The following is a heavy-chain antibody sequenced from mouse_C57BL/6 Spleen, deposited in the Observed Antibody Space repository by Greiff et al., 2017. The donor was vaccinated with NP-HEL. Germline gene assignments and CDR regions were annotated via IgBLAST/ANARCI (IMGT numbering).Heavy chain of an antibody. CDR1: GYTFTSYW. CDR2: IYPGSGST. D-gene: IGHD2-1*01. J-gene: IGHJ1*03. CDR3: ARGGFYGNYGYFDV. Sequence: QVQLLQPGAELVKPGASVKMSCKASGYTFTSYWITWVKQRPGQGLEWIGDIYPGSGSTNYNEKFKSKATLTVDTSSSTAYMQLSSLTSEDSAVYYCARGGFYGNYGYFDVWGTGTTVTVSS. V-gene: IGHV1-55*01.